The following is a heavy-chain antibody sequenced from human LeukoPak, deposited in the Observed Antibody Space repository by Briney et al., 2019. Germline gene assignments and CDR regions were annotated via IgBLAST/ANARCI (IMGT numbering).Heavy chain of an antibody. CDR2: ISGSGRGYIT. Sequence: GGSLRLSCAASGFTFSTYAMSWVRLVPGKGLEWVSAISGSGRGYITYYADSVKGRFTVSRDNAKNTVYLQMNSLRGGDTAVYYCAKSPDIVVVPAAIKEFGYWGQGTLVTVSS. V-gene: IGHV3-23*01. J-gene: IGHJ4*02. CDR3: AKSPDIVVVPAAIKEFGY. CDR1: GFTFSTYA. D-gene: IGHD2-2*01.